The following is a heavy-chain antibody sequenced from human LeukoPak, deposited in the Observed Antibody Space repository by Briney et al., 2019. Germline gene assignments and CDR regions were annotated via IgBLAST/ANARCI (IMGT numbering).Heavy chain of an antibody. J-gene: IGHJ5*02. CDR3: AKSDWFDP. Sequence: EAGGSLRLSCAASGFTFSTYWMHWVRQAPGKGLVWVSRIKSDGTITGYADSVKGRFTISRDNAKNMLYLQMNSLRVEDTAVYYCAKSDWFDPWGQGTLVTVSS. CDR1: GFTFSTYW. V-gene: IGHV3-74*01. CDR2: IKSDGTIT.